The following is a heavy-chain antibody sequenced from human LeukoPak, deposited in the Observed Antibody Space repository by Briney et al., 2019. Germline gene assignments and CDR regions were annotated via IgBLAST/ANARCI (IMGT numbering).Heavy chain of an antibody. Sequence: ASVTVSCKASGYTFTSYDINWVRQAPGQGLEWMGWMNPNSGNTDYAQKFQGRGTMTRNTSISTAYLELSSLRSEDTAVYYCARGTRSGDYWGQGTLVTVSS. V-gene: IGHV1-8*01. CDR3: ARGTRSGDY. D-gene: IGHD1-26*01. J-gene: IGHJ4*02. CDR1: GYTFTSYD. CDR2: MNPNSGNT.